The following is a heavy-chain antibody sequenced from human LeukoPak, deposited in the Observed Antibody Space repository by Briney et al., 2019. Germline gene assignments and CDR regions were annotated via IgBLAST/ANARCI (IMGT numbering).Heavy chain of an antibody. CDR1: GGSISSYY. V-gene: IGHV4-59*01. CDR3: ARVYEWELQYYFDY. CDR2: IYYSGST. J-gene: IGHJ4*02. Sequence: SETLSLTCTVSGGSISSYYWSWIRQPPGKGLEWIGYIYYSGSTNYNPSLKSRVTISVDTSKNQFSLKLSSVTAADTAVYYCARVYEWELQYYFDYWGQGTLVTVSS. D-gene: IGHD1-26*01.